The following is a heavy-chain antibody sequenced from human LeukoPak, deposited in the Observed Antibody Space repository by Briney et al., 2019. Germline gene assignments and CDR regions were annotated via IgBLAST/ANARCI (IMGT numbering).Heavy chain of an antibody. Sequence: GGSLRLSCAASGFTFSRYAESCARQATGKGLEWVAAISDSGGSTYYADSVKGGFTISRDNSKNTLYLQMNSLRAEDTAVYYCAKDPQVVLAANLDYWGQGTLVTVSS. CDR2: ISDSGGST. V-gene: IGHV3-23*01. D-gene: IGHD2-2*01. CDR3: AKDPQVVLAANLDY. J-gene: IGHJ4*02. CDR1: GFTFSRYA.